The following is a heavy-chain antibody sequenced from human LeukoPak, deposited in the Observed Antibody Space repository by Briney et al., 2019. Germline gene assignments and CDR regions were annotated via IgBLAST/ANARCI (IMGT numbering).Heavy chain of an antibody. CDR1: GFTFSKHV. D-gene: IGHD6-13*01. J-gene: IGHJ3*02. Sequence: GKSLRLSCAASGFTFSKHVMHWVRQSPGKGLERVAVMWFDGSNKYYADSVKGRFTISRDNSQNTLYLLMDSLRAEDTAVYYCAREVGSSFGAFDIWGQGTMVTVSS. CDR2: MWFDGSNK. V-gene: IGHV3-33*01. CDR3: AREVGSSFGAFDI.